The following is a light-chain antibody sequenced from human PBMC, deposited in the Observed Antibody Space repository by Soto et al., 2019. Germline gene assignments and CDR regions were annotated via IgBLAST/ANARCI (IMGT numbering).Light chain of an antibody. J-gene: IGKJ3*01. CDR1: QGFSYY. Sequence: DIQMTQSPSSLSASVGDRVTITCRASQGFSYYLAWYQQKPGKGPKLLIYDASTLQSGVPSRFSGSGSGTDFTLTISSLQPEDVATYYCQKYNGEFAFGPGTKVDV. CDR3: QKYNGEFA. CDR2: DAS. V-gene: IGKV1-27*01.